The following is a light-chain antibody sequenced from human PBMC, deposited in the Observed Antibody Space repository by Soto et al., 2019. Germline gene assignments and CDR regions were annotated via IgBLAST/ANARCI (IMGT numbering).Light chain of an antibody. CDR3: QQTHTTFT. Sequence: AIRMTQSPSSFSASTGDRVTITCRASQGISSYLAWYQQKPGKAPKLLIYAASTLQSGVPSRFSGSGSGTDFTLTISCLQSEDFATYYCQQTHTTFTFGGGTKVDIK. V-gene: IGKV1-8*01. CDR2: AAS. J-gene: IGKJ4*01. CDR1: QGISSY.